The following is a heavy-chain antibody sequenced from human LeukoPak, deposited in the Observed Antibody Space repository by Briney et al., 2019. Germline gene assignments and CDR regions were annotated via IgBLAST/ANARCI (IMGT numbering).Heavy chain of an antibody. Sequence: GGSLRLSCAASRFRFSRYVMHWVRQAPGKGLEWLANINYDGSQTYHVDSVKGRFTISRDNAKNSLYLQMNSLRVEDTAVYYCGKSEVTIPDSHWGQGTPVTVSS. CDR3: GKSEVTIPDSH. V-gene: IGHV3-7*01. CDR2: INYDGSQT. J-gene: IGHJ4*02. CDR1: RFRFSRYV. D-gene: IGHD2-21*02.